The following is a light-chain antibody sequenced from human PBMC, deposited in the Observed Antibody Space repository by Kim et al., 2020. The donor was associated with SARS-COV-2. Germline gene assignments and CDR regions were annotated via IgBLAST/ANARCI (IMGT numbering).Light chain of an antibody. Sequence: IQLTQSPSSLSASLGDTVTITCRASQGISSYLAWYQQKPGKAPKPLIYAASTLQSGVPSRFSGSGSGTDFTLTISSLQPEDLPTFYCKKINRYPYTSGQGT. CDR1: QGISSY. CDR3: KKINRYPYT. V-gene: IGKV1-9*01. J-gene: IGKJ2*01. CDR2: AAS.